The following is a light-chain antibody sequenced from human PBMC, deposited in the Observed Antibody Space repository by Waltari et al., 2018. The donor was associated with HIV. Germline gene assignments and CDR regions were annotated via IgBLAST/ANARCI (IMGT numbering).Light chain of an antibody. Sequence: QSALTQPASVSGSLGQSVTISCTGANSDIVGYNYLSWDQQHPGKAPKLIIHEVSNRPSGVSDRFSGSKSGNTASLTISGLQAEDESDYYCSSFITTTTHVVFGGGTRLTVL. CDR1: NSDIVGYNY. CDR3: SSFITTTTHVV. J-gene: IGLJ2*01. CDR2: EVS. V-gene: IGLV2-14*01.